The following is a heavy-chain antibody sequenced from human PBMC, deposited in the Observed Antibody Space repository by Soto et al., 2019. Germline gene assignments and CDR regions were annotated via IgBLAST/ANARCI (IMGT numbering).Heavy chain of an antibody. D-gene: IGHD6-6*01. CDR2: IPGSGTST. CDR1: GFTFSSYA. Sequence: GGSLRLSCAASGFTFSSYAIICVRQSPGEGLEWVSSIPGSGTSTYYAGSVKGRFTISRDNSKNTLYLQMNSLRVEDTAVYYCAKIGSSSSVSLPLVLLDYWGQGALVTVSS. J-gene: IGHJ4*02. V-gene: IGHV3-23*01. CDR3: AKIGSSSSVSLPLVLLDY.